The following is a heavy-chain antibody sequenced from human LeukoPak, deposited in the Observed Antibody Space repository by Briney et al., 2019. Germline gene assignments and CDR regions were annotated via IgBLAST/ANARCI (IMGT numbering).Heavy chain of an antibody. CDR1: GFTFSSHS. V-gene: IGHV3-48*01. J-gene: IGHJ3*02. D-gene: IGHD2/OR15-2a*01. CDR2: ISSSSSTI. CDR3: ARGSFLYAFDI. Sequence: GGSLRLSCAASGFTFSSHSMNWVRQAPGKGLEWVSYISSSSSTIYYADSVKGRFTISRDNAKNSLYLQMNSLRAEDTAVYYCARGSFLYAFDIWGQGTMVTVSS.